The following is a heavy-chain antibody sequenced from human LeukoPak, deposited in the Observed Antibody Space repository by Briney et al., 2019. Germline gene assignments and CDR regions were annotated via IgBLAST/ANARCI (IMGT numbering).Heavy chain of an antibody. CDR3: ARGMQQWSSSGTPLFDY. CDR1: GFTFSSYA. J-gene: IGHJ4*02. CDR2: ISYDGSNK. Sequence: GGSLRLSCAASGFTFSSYAMHWVRQAPGKGLEWVAVISYDGSNKYYADSVKGRFTISRDNSKNTLYLQMNSLRAEDTAVYYCARGMQQWSSSGTPLFDYWGQGTLVTVSS. D-gene: IGHD6-13*01. V-gene: IGHV3-30*04.